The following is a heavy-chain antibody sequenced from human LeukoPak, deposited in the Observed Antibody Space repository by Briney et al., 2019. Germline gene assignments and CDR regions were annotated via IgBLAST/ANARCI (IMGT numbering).Heavy chain of an antibody. CDR3: ARRTASGTWDAFDI. V-gene: IGHV3-7*03. CDR2: INHNGNVN. J-gene: IGHJ3*02. CDR1: GFTFSSYW. D-gene: IGHD5-12*01. Sequence: PGGSLRLSCAASGFTFSSYWMNWARQAPGKGLEWVASINHNGNVNYYVDSVKGRFTISRDNAKNSLYLQMSNLRAEDTAMYYCARRTASGTWDAFDIWGQGTMVTVSS.